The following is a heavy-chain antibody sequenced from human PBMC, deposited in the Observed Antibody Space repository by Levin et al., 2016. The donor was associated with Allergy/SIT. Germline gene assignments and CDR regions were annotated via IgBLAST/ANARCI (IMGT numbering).Heavy chain of an antibody. CDR2: ISGSGSST. J-gene: IGHJ5*02. Sequence: GGSLRLSCAASGFTFRKYATSWVRQAPGKGLEWVSVISGSGSSTYYADSVKGRLTISRDNSKNTLYLEMSSLRVEDTAVYYCARDPCAGDCYWDLWGQGTLVTVSS. CDR1: GFTFRKYA. CDR3: ARDPCAGDCYWDL. D-gene: IGHD2-21*01. V-gene: IGHV3-23*01.